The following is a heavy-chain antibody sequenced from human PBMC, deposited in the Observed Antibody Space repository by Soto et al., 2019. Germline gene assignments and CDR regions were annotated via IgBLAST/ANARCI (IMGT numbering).Heavy chain of an antibody. CDR1: GFTVSSNY. V-gene: IGHV3-53*01. J-gene: IGHJ3*02. Sequence: EVQLVESGGGLIQPGGSLRLSCAASGFTVSSNYMSWVRQAPGKGLEWVSVIYSGGSTYYADSVKGRFTISRDNSKNTLYLQMNSLRAEDTAVYYCARGLRITIFGVVPAAFDIWGQGTMVTVSS. CDR2: IYSGGST. CDR3: ARGLRITIFGVVPAAFDI. D-gene: IGHD3-3*01.